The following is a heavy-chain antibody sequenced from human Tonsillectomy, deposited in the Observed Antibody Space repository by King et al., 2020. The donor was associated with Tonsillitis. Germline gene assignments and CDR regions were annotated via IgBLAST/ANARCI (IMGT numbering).Heavy chain of an antibody. CDR1: GFTFSSYA. Sequence: VQLVESGGGLVQPGGSLRLSCAASGFTFSSYAMSWVRQAPGKGLEWVSAISGSGGSTYYADSVKGRFTISRDNSKNTLYLQMNSLRAEDTAVYYCARGAERSRWWGVQGSYYFDYWGQGALGTVSS. CDR3: ARGAERSRWWGVQGSYYFDY. D-gene: IGHD6-13*01. J-gene: IGHJ4*02. V-gene: IGHV3-23*04. CDR2: ISGSGGST.